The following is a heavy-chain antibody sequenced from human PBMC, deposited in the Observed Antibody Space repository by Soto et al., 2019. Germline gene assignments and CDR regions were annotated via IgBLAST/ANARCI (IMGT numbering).Heavy chain of an antibody. J-gene: IGHJ5*01. D-gene: IGHD2-2*01. CDR3: ARGQSTVPAAATASLFDS. CDR2: INHSGST. CDR1: GGSFSGYY. V-gene: IGHV4-34*01. Sequence: SETLSLTCAVYGGSFSGYYWSWIRQPPGKGLEWIGEINHSGSTNYNPSLKSRVTISVDTSKNQFSLKLSSVTAADTAVYYCARGQSTVPAAATASLFDSWGQGTLVTVSS.